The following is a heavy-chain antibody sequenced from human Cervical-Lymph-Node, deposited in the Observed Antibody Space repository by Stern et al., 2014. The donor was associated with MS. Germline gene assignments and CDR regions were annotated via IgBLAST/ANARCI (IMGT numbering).Heavy chain of an antibody. V-gene: IGHV1-69*18. D-gene: IGHD2-15*01. CDR3: ARSYSSRDGMDV. CDR2: IIPMFGTT. CDR1: GGDLSRYA. Sequence: VQLVVSGPEIKKPGSSVKVSCKASGGDLSRYAIHWVRQAPGQWLEWMGRIIPMFGTTTYASSLHGRVTVTAGQSTNTASLELSSLRSEDTAVYYCARSYSSRDGMDVWGQGTTVTVFS. J-gene: IGHJ6*02.